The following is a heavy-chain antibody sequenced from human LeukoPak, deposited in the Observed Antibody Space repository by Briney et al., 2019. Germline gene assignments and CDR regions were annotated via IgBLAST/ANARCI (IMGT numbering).Heavy chain of an antibody. J-gene: IGHJ4*02. CDR2: IYYSGST. CDR3: ARAGVYDSSGYASDY. V-gene: IGHV4-59*01. D-gene: IGHD3-22*01. Sequence: SETLSLTCTVSGGSISSFHWSWIRQPPGKGLEWIGYIYYSGSTNYNPSLKSRVTISVDTSKNQFSLKLSSVTAADTAVYYCARAGVYDSSGYASDYWGQGTLVTVSS. CDR1: GGSISSFH.